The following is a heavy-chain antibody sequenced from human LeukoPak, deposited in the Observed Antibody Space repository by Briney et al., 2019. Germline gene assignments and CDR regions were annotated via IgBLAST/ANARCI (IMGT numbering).Heavy chain of an antibody. V-gene: IGHV3-33*06. D-gene: IGHD6-19*01. Sequence: GGSLRLSCAASGFTFSSYGMHWVRHAPGKGLEWVAVIWYDGSNKYYADSVKGRFTISRDNSKNTLYLQMNSLRAEDTAIYYCAKDRYDSGWRLNDYWGQGTLVTVSS. CDR3: AKDRYDSGWRLNDY. CDR2: IWYDGSNK. J-gene: IGHJ4*02. CDR1: GFTFSSYG.